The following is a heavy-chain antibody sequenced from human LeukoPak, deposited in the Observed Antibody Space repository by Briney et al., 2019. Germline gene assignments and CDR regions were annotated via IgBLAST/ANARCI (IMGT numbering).Heavy chain of an antibody. Sequence: PGGSLRLSCAASGFTFSNAWMSWVRQAPGKGLEWVGRIKSKTDGGTTDYAAPVKGRFTISRDDSKNTLYLQMDSLKTEDTAVYYCTTGYCGGDCYFDYWGQGTLVTVSS. J-gene: IGHJ4*02. D-gene: IGHD2-21*02. CDR1: GFTFSNAW. V-gene: IGHV3-15*01. CDR2: IKSKTDGGTT. CDR3: TTGYCGGDCYFDY.